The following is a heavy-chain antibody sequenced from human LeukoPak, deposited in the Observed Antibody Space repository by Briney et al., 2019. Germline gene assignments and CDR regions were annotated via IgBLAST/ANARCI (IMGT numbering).Heavy chain of an antibody. D-gene: IGHD1-26*01. CDR2: IYYSGST. J-gene: IGHJ4*02. Sequence: SGTLSLTCTVSGGSISSSSYYWGWIRQPPGKGLEWIGSIYYSGSTYYNPSLKSRVTISVDTSKNQFSLKLSSVTAADTAVYYCAREVGATRNYFDYWGQGTLVTVSS. V-gene: IGHV4-39*07. CDR1: GGSISSSSYY. CDR3: AREVGATRNYFDY.